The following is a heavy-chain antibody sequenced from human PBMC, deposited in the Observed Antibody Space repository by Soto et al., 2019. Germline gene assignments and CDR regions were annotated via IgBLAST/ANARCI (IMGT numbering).Heavy chain of an antibody. J-gene: IGHJ4*02. Sequence: EMQLLESGGGLVQPGGSLRLSCAASGFTFSSYPMSWVRQPPGKGLEWVSGTSGSGDSTYYADSVKGRFTISRDNAKNSLFLQMNSLRADDTAIYYCARAVGNGFDYWGQGTLVTVSS. D-gene: IGHD2-15*01. CDR3: ARAVGNGFDY. CDR1: GFTFSSYP. V-gene: IGHV3-23*01. CDR2: TSGSGDST.